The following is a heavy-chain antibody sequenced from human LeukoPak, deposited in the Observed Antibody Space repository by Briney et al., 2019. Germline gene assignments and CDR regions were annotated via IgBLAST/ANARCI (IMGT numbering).Heavy chain of an antibody. CDR1: GLTFSSYE. CDR3: ARDYCSSTSCYLYYYYGMDV. D-gene: IGHD2-2*01. J-gene: IGHJ6*02. CDR2: ISSSGSTI. V-gene: IGHV3-48*03. Sequence: HPGGSLRLSCAAPGLTFSSYEMNWVRQAPGKGLEWVSYISSSGSTIYYADSVKGRFTISRDNAKNSLYLQMNSLRAEDTAVYYCARDYCSSTSCYLYYYYGMDVWGQGTTVTVSS.